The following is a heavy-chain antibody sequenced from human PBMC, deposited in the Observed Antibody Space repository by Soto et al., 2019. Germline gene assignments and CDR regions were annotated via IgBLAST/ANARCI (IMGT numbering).Heavy chain of an antibody. Sequence: GSLLLSCSASGFTFSSYSMNWVRQAPGKGLEWVSSISSSSSYIYYADSVKGRFTISRDNAKNSLYLQMNSLRAEDTAVYYCERDLSGYSRLNWFDPWGQGTLVTVSS. CDR1: GFTFSSYS. CDR3: ERDLSGYSRLNWFDP. J-gene: IGHJ5*02. D-gene: IGHD6-13*01. CDR2: ISSSSSYI. V-gene: IGHV3-21*01.